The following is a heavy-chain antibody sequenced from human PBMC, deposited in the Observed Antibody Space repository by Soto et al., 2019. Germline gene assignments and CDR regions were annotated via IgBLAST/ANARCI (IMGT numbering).Heavy chain of an antibody. V-gene: IGHV4-61*08. J-gene: IGHJ5*02. CDR3: TREQSDDNYFDP. Sequence: SETLSLTCTVPGAALSSGGYFYTWVRQPPGKGLEWLGYIYYSGGTNYNPSLKSRVTISLDKSKSQFSLRLISVTAADTAVYYCTREQSDDNYFDPWGQGTLVTVSS. D-gene: IGHD6-19*01. CDR1: GAALSSGGYF. CDR2: IYYSGGT.